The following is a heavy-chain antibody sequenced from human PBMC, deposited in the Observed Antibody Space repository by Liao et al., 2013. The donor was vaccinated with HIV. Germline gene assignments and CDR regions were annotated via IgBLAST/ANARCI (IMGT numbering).Heavy chain of an antibody. Sequence: QVQLQESGPGLVKPSQTLSLTCTVSGGSISSGSYYWSWIRQPAGKGLEWIGRIDTSGSTNYNPSLKSRLTMSVDTSKNQFSLKLSSVTAADTAVYYCARTDQYYDFWNGYENWFDPGAREPWSPSP. D-gene: IGHD3-3*01. CDR2: IDTSGST. CDR1: GGSISSGSYY. V-gene: IGHV4-61*02. J-gene: IGHJ5*02. CDR3: ARTDQYYDFWNGYENWFDP.